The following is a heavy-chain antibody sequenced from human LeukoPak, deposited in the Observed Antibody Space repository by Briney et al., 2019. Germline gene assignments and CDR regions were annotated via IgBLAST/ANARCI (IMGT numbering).Heavy chain of an antibody. CDR2: ISYDGSNK. Sequence: GGSLRLSCAASGFTFSSYAMHWVRQAPGKGLEWVAVISYDGSNKYYADSVKGRFTISRDNSKNTLYLQMNSLRAEDTSVYYCARGGRVLRFLEWLHEFGENWFDPWGQGTLVTVSS. CDR3: ARGGRVLRFLEWLHEFGENWFDP. V-gene: IGHV3-30*01. CDR1: GFTFSSYA. J-gene: IGHJ5*02. D-gene: IGHD3-3*01.